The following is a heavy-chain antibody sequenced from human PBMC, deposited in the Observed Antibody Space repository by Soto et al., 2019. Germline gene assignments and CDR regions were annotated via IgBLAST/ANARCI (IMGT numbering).Heavy chain of an antibody. CDR2: IWYDGSNK. CDR3: ARGYSSSWYYFDY. J-gene: IGHJ4*02. CDR1: GFTFSSYG. V-gene: IGHV3-33*08. D-gene: IGHD6-13*01. Sequence: GGSLRLSCAASGFTFSSYGMHWVRQAPGKGLEWVAVIWYDGSNKYYADSVKGRFTISRDNSKNTLYLQMNSLRAEDTAVYYCARGYSSSWYYFDYWGQGTLVTVSS.